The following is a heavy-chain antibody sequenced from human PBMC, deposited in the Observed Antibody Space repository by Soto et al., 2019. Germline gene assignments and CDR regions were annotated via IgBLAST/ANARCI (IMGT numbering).Heavy chain of an antibody. CDR3: AKEHHYSSSWSELDY. CDR2: ISGSGVST. V-gene: IGHV3-23*01. J-gene: IGHJ4*02. CDR1: GFTFSSYA. D-gene: IGHD6-13*01. Sequence: EVQLLGSGGGLVQPGGSLRLSCAASGFTFSSYAMSWVRQAPGKGLEWVSAISGSGVSTYYADSVKGRFTISRDNSKNTLYLQMNSLRAEYTAVYYCAKEHHYSSSWSELDYWGQGTLVTVSS.